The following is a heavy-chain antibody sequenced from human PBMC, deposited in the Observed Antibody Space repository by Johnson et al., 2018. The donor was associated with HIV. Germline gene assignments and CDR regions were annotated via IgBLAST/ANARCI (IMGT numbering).Heavy chain of an antibody. Sequence: MQLVESGGGVVRPGGSLRLSCAASGFSFDDYGMGWVRQVPGKGVEWVSGINWNGGSTGYADSVKGRFTISRDNSKNTLYLQMSSLKAEDTAMYYCARDGESQQLPLGDAFDVWGQGTMVIVSS. CDR1: GFSFDDYG. D-gene: IGHD6-13*01. V-gene: IGHV3-20*04. J-gene: IGHJ3*01. CDR2: INWNGGST. CDR3: ARDGESQQLPLGDAFDV.